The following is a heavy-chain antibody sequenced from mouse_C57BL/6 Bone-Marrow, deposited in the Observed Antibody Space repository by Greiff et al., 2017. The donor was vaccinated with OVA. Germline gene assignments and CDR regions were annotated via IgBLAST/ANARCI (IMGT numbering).Heavy chain of an antibody. D-gene: IGHD1-1*01. J-gene: IGHJ4*01. CDR3: ARRYDCGSGDIDY. CDR2: IDPANGNT. CDR1: GFNITNTY. V-gene: IGHV14-3*01. Sequence: VQLQQSVAELVRPGASVKLSCTASGFNITNTYMHWVKQRPEQGLEWIGRIDPANGNTKYTQKFKGKATITADTASTTAYMQLSSLTSEDAAFYYCARRYDCGSGDIDYWGQGTSVTVSS.